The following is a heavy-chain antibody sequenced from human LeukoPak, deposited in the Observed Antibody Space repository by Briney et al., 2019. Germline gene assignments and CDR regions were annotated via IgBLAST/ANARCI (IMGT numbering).Heavy chain of an antibody. Sequence: SSETLSLTCAVYGGSFSGYYWSWIRQPPGKGLEWIGEINHSGSTNYNPSLKSRVTISVDTSKNQFSLKLSSVTAADTAVYYCARGSRIAAAGNFDYWGQGTLDTVSS. CDR2: INHSGST. CDR1: GGSFSGYY. CDR3: ARGSRIAAAGNFDY. V-gene: IGHV4-34*01. D-gene: IGHD6-13*01. J-gene: IGHJ4*02.